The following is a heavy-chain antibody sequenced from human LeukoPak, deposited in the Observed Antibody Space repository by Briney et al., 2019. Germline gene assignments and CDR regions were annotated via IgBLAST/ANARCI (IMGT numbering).Heavy chain of an antibody. CDR1: GVPVATGTYY. J-gene: IGHJ4*02. CDR2: IYTSGIT. Sequence: PSETLSLTCTVSGVPVATGTYYWTWIRQPAGKGLEWIGRIYTSGITNYTLSLRGRATLSLQTTKTKVSLRLRSVSAADTAVYYCARERDISGGTHAYWGQGTLVTVSS. CDR3: ARERDISGGTHAY. D-gene: IGHD1-26*01. V-gene: IGHV4-61*02.